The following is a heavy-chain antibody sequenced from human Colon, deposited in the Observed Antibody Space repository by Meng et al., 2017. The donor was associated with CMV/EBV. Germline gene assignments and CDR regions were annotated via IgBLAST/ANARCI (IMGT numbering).Heavy chain of an antibody. J-gene: IGHJ4*02. CDR2: IYSGGST. Sequence: VERVESGGGLVQPGGSLRLSCAASGFTVSSNYMSWVRQAPGKGLEWVSVIYSGGSTYYADSVKGRFTISRDNSKNTLYLQMNSLRAEDTAVYYCASQDYGGSTRDYWGQGTLVTVSS. D-gene: IGHD4-23*01. V-gene: IGHV3-66*04. CDR3: ASQDYGGSTRDY. CDR1: GFTVSSNY.